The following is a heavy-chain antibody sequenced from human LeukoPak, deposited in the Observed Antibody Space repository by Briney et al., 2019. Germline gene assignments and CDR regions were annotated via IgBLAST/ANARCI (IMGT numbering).Heavy chain of an antibody. CDR2: IWYDGNNK. D-gene: IGHD2-15*01. J-gene: IGHJ4*02. CDR3: ARAPPYCSGGACYFDY. Sequence: GGSLRLSCAASGFSFSTYGMHWVRQAPGKGLEWVAVIWYDGNNKYYADPVKGRFTISRDNSKSTLFLQMNSLRAEDSAVYYCARAPPYCSGGACYFDYWGQGTLVTVSS. V-gene: IGHV3-33*01. CDR1: GFSFSTYG.